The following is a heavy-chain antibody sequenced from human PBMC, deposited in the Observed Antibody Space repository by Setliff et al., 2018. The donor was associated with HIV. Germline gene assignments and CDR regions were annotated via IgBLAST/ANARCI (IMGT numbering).Heavy chain of an antibody. V-gene: IGHV1-3*01. Sequence: ASVKVSCKTSVYSFTNYAIHWVRQAPGQGLEWMGWINGGNGRTEYSQKFQGRVTITRDPSASTDYMELSSLGSEDTAVYYCARDSESYRSGWYLGAHWFDPWGQGTLVTVSS. D-gene: IGHD6-19*01. CDR2: INGGNGRT. J-gene: IGHJ5*02. CDR3: ARDSESYRSGWYLGAHWFDP. CDR1: VYSFTNYA.